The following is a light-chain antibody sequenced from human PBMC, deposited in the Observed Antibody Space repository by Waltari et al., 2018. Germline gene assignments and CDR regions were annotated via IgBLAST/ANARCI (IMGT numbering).Light chain of an antibody. CDR3: SAWDRSLSAWV. CDR1: SNNVGHEG. V-gene: IGLV10-54*04. CDR2: RNN. J-gene: IGLJ3*02. Sequence: QSGLTQPPSVSKGLRQTATLTCTGDSNNVGHEGAAWVQQYQGHPPKLLSARNNNRPTGISERFSASRSGDTASLTITGLQPEDEADYYCSAWDRSLSAWVFGGGTKLTVL.